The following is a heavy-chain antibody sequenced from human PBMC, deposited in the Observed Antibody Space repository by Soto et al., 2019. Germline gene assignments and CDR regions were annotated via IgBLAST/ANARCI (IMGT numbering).Heavy chain of an antibody. D-gene: IGHD3-22*01. CDR1: GFTFTSSA. J-gene: IGHJ4*02. V-gene: IGHV1-58*01. CDR3: AASLLTDSRGFWPY. Sequence: ASVKVSCKASGFTFTSSAVQWVRQARGQRLEWIGWIVVGSGNTNYAQKFQERVTITRDMSTSTAYMELSSLRSEDTAVYYCAASLLTDSRGFWPYWGQGPGVPVSS. CDR2: IVVGSGNT.